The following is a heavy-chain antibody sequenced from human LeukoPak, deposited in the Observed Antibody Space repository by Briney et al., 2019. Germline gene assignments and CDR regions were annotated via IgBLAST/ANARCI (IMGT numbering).Heavy chain of an antibody. CDR2: ISGSGGST. V-gene: IGHV3-23*01. D-gene: IGHD4-23*01. J-gene: IGHJ4*02. CDR3: TKHYGGNSGYFDY. Sequence: GGSLRLSCAASGFTFSSYAMSWVRQAPGKGLEWVSAISGSGGSTYYADSVKGRFTISRDNSKNTLYLQMNSLRAEDAAIYYCTKHYGGNSGYFDYWGQGTLVTVSS. CDR1: GFTFSSYA.